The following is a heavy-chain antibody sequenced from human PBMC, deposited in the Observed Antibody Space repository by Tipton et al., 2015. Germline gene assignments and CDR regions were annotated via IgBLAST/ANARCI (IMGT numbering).Heavy chain of an antibody. D-gene: IGHD3-10*01. CDR1: GGSIRDVGYY. CDR3: ARDRHLTLLRAVSPFYYGMDV. CDR2: IHHSGDT. J-gene: IGHJ6*02. V-gene: IGHV4-31*11. Sequence: GLVKPSETLSLNCAVSGGSIRDVGYYWGWIRQHPGKGLEWIGFIHHSGDTHYNPSLASRLTLSVDMSKSQFSLKLRSVSDADTAVYYCARDRHLTLLRAVSPFYYGMDVWGQGTTVTVSS.